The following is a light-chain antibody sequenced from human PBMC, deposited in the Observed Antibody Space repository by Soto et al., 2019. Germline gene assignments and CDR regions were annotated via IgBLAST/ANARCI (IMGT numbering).Light chain of an antibody. CDR3: QQYYRPWT. Sequence: DIVMTQSPDSLAVSLGERATINCKSSQSVLYSSNNKNYLAWYQQKPGQPPKLLIYWASTRESGVPDRFSGSGSGTDVTLTISSLQAEGVAVYYCQQYYRPWTFGQGTKVEIK. V-gene: IGKV4-1*01. CDR2: WAS. CDR1: QSVLYSSNNKNY. J-gene: IGKJ1*01.